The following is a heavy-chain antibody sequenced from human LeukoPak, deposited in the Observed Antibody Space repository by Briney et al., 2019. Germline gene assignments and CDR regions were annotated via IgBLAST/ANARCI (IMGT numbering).Heavy chain of an antibody. CDR1: GDSFNEYY. V-gene: IGHV4-34*01. Sequence: SETLSLTCAVYGDSFNEYYWSWVRQPPGKALEWIGEINHSGSTNYNPSLKSRVTISVDESLRQFFLRLSPVTAADTAVYYCARERASNNYYNYFDPWGQGTQVTVSS. CDR3: ARERASNNYYNYFDP. D-gene: IGHD1-1*01. CDR2: INHSGST. J-gene: IGHJ5*02.